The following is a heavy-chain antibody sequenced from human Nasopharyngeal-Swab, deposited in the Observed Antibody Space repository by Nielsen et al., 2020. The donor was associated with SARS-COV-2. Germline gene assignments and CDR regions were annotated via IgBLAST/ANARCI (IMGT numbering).Heavy chain of an antibody. D-gene: IGHD6-13*01. CDR3: TTDLAAAGDYYYYYYMDV. CDR1: GFSFSNAW. CDR2: IKSKTDGGTT. J-gene: IGHJ6*03. Sequence: GGSLRLSCAASGFSFSNAWMCWVRQAPGKGLEWVGRIKSKTDGGTTDYAAPVKGRFTISRDDSKNTLYLQMNSLKTPDTAVYYCTTDLAAAGDYYYYYYMDVWGKGTTVTVSS. V-gene: IGHV3-15*01.